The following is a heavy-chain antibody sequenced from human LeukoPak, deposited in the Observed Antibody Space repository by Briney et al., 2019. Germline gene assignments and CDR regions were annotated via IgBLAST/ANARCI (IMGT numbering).Heavy chain of an antibody. J-gene: IGHJ4*02. CDR3: VFRGSYRFDY. CDR2: INPNRGGT. D-gene: IGHD3-16*02. Sequence: GASVKVSCKASGYTFTGYYMHWVRQAPGQGLEWMGRINPNRGGTNYAQKFQGRVTMTRDTSISTAYMELSRLRSDDTAVYYCVFRGSYRFDYWGQGTLVTVSS. V-gene: IGHV1-2*06. CDR1: GYTFTGYY.